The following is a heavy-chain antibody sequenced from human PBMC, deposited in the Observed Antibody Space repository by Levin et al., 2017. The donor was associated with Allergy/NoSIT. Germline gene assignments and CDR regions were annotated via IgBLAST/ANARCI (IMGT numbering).Heavy chain of an antibody. CDR2: FDPEDGET. V-gene: IGHV1-24*01. D-gene: IGHD5-12*01. CDR1: GYSLIELS. CDR3: AAMGYSGYDLDY. J-gene: IGHJ4*02. Sequence: ASVKVSCKVSGYSLIELSMHWVRQAPGKGLEWMGGFDPEDGETFYAQNLKGRVTMTEDTTTDTAYMELSSLRPEDTAVYFCAAMGYSGYDLDYWGQGTLVTVPA.